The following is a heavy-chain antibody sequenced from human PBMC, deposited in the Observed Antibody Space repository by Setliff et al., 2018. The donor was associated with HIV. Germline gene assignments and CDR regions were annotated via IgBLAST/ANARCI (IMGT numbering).Heavy chain of an antibody. J-gene: IGHJ5*01. V-gene: IGHV4-30-4*08. CDR2: IYYSGNT. D-gene: IGHD2-15*01. CDR1: GGSISSADYY. Sequence: SETLSLTCTVSGGSISSADYYWSWIRQPPGKGLEWIGYIYYSGNTYFNPALKSRITMSVDTSEDQFSLKLSSVTAADTAVYYCAREDARSGPGWTPGLFDSWGQGSQVTVSS. CDR3: AREDARSGPGWTPGLFDS.